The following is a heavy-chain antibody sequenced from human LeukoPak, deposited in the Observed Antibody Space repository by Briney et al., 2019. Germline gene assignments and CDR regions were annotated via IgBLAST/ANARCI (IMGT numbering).Heavy chain of an antibody. CDR2: INPSGGST. D-gene: IGHD3-22*01. Sequence: ASVKVSCEASGYTFTSYYMHWVRQAPGQGLKWMGIINPSGGSTSYAQKFQGRVTITADESTSTAYMELSSLRSEDTAVYYCARDLGYYDSSGYALDYWGXGTLVTVSS. CDR3: ARDLGYYDSSGYALDY. CDR1: GYTFTSYY. V-gene: IGHV1-46*01. J-gene: IGHJ4*02.